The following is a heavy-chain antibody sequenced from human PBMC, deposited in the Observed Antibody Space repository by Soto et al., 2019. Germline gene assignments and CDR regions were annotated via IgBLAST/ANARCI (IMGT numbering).Heavy chain of an antibody. CDR2: ISYDGSNK. D-gene: IGHD4-17*01. CDR1: GFTFSSYG. CDR3: AKADNGDYDPEDAFDI. Sequence: QVQLVESGGGVVQPGRSLRLSCAASGFTFSSYGMHWVRQAPGKGLEWVAVISYDGSNKYYADSVKGRFTISRDNSKNTLYLQMNSLRAEDTAVYYCAKADNGDYDPEDAFDIWGQGTMVTVSS. V-gene: IGHV3-30*18. J-gene: IGHJ3*02.